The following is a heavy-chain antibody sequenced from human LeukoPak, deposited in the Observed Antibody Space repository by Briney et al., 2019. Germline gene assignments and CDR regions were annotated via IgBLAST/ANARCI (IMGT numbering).Heavy chain of an antibody. J-gene: IGHJ6*02. D-gene: IGHD3-3*01. CDR3: ATLRFSRPLYSYCGMDV. CDR1: GGSFSGYY. Sequence: MPPETLSLTCAVYGGSFSGYYWSWIRQPPGKGLEWIGEINHGGSTNYNPSLKSRVTISVDTSKNQFSLKLSSVTAADTAVYYCATLRFSRPLYSYCGMDVWGQGTTVTVSS. CDR2: INHGGST. V-gene: IGHV4-34*01.